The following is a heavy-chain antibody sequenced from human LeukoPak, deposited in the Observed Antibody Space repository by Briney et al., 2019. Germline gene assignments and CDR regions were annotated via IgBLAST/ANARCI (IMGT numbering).Heavy chain of an antibody. CDR2: ISSSSSYT. CDR3: AKALDYYDSSGYYPFDY. Sequence: GGSLRLSCAASGFTFSDYYMSWIRQAPGKGLEWVSYISSSSSYTNYADSVKGRFTISRDNAKNSLYLQMNSLRAEDTAVYYCAKALDYYDSSGYYPFDYWGQGTLVTVSS. V-gene: IGHV3-11*06. CDR1: GFTFSDYY. D-gene: IGHD3-22*01. J-gene: IGHJ4*02.